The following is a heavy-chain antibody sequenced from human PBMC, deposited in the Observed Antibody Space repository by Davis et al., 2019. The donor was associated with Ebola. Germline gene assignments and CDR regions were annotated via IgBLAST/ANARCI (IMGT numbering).Heavy chain of an antibody. J-gene: IGHJ3*02. Sequence: ASVKVSCKASGYTFTSYGISWVRQAPGQGLEWMGWISAYNGNTNYAQKLQGRVTMTTDTSTSTAYMELRSLRSDDTAVYYCARDDYSNYVVAFDIWGQGTMVTVSS. D-gene: IGHD4-11*01. CDR3: ARDDYSNYVVAFDI. V-gene: IGHV1-18*04. CDR1: GYTFTSYG. CDR2: ISAYNGNT.